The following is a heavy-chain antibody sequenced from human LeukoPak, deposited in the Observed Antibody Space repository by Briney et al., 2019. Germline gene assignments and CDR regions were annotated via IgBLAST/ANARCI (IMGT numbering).Heavy chain of an antibody. CDR3: AKGARKWELYDAFDI. D-gene: IGHD1-26*01. J-gene: IGHJ3*02. V-gene: IGHV3-30*18. Sequence: PGRSLRLSCAASGFTFSSYGMHWVRQAPGKGLEWVAVISYDGSNKYYADSVKGRFTISRDNSKNTLYLQMYSLRAEDTAVYYCAKGARKWELYDAFDIWGQGTMVTVSS. CDR1: GFTFSSYG. CDR2: ISYDGSNK.